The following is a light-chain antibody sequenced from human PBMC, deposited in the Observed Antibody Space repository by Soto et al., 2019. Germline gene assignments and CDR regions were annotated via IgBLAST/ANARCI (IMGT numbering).Light chain of an antibody. CDR1: SSDVGAYNY. V-gene: IGLV2-14*01. Sequence: QSALTQPASVSGSPGQSITISCTGTSSDVGAYNYVSWYQQHPDKAPKLIISEVSNRPSGISNRFSGSKSGNTASLTISGLQAEDEADYYCSSYTTTSTYVIFGGGTQLTVL. CDR3: SSYTTTSTYVI. CDR2: EVS. J-gene: IGLJ2*01.